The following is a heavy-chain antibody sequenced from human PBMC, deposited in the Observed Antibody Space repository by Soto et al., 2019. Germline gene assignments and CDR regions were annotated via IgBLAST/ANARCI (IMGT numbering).Heavy chain of an antibody. D-gene: IGHD4-17*01. J-gene: IGHJ5*02. CDR1: GDTISTGGYS. CDR2: TYHSGTH. CDR3: ARETYGDYVGYFAP. V-gene: IGHV4-30-2*01. Sequence: QLQLQESGSRLVKSSETLSLTCAVSGDTISTGGYSRAWLRQAPGKALEWMGHTYHSGTHYYNPAHKSRVIISADRSKSQFCLRLSSVTAANTAVDYCARETYGDYVGYFAPWCKGTLVTVSS.